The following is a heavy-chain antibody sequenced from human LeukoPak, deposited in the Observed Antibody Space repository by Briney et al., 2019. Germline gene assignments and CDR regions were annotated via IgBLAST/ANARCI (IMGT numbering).Heavy chain of an antibody. CDR3: ARDLGGFYYDSSGYYGHPHWFDP. CDR2: ISAYNGNT. D-gene: IGHD3-22*01. J-gene: IGHJ5*02. V-gene: IGHV1-18*01. Sequence: ASVKVSCKASGYTFTSCGISWVRQAPGQGLEWMGWISAYNGNTNYAQKLQGRVTMTADTSTSTAYMELRSLRSDDTAVYYCARDLGGFYYDSSGYYGHPHWFDPWGQGTLVTVSS. CDR1: GYTFTSCG.